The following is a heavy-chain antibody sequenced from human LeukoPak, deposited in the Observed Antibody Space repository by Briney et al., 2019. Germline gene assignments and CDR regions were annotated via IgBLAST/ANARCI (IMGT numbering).Heavy chain of an antibody. J-gene: IGHJ6*03. CDR1: GASISSHY. CDR2: IYYVGSA. V-gene: IGHV4-59*11. CDR3: ASLTADYYYYYYMDV. D-gene: IGHD1-14*01. Sequence: SETLSLTCTVSGASISSHYWSWVRQPPGKGLEWLGYIYYVGSANYNPSLKRRVTISVDTAKNQFSLNLSSVTAADTAVYYCASLTADYYYYYYMDVWGKGTTVTVSS.